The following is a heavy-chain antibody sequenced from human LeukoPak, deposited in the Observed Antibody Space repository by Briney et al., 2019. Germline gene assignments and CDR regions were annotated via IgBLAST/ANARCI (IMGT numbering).Heavy chain of an antibody. CDR2: IIPIFGIA. Sequence: SVKVSCKASGGTFSSYAISWVRQAPGQGLEWMGRIIPIFGIANYAQKFQGRVTITADKSTSTAYMELSSLRSEDTAVYYCAKDLYGSGSYYNTRGYFQHWGQGTLVTVSS. CDR3: AKDLYGSGSYYNTRGYFQH. D-gene: IGHD3-10*01. CDR1: GGTFSSYA. J-gene: IGHJ1*01. V-gene: IGHV1-69*04.